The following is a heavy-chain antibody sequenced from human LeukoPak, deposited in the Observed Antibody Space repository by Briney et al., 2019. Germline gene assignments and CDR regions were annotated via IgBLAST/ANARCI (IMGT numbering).Heavy chain of an antibody. CDR1: GFTFSNYW. J-gene: IGHJ6*03. V-gene: IGHV3-7*01. CDR2: TQQDGREK. D-gene: IGHD6-13*01. Sequence: GGSLRLSCAASGFTFSNYWMTWVRQAPGKGLEWVANTQQDGREKFYVDSVKGRFTISRDNAKNSLYLQMNSLRAEDTAVYHCARERRAAAGIYYYTDVWGKGTTVTVSS. CDR3: ARERRAAAGIYYYTDV.